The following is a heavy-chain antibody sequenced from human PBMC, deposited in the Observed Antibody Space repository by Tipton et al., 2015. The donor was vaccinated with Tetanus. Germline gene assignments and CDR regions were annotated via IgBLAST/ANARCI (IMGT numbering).Heavy chain of an antibody. CDR3: ARAANNSRRRGYDV. CDR1: GDSISRSY. J-gene: IGHJ3*01. D-gene: IGHD2/OR15-2a*01. V-gene: IGHV4-59*01. CDR2: IYIPEGT. Sequence: GLVKPSETLSLTCTVSGDSISRSYWSWIRQSPGKGLEWIGYIYIPEGTIYNPSRQSRVIMSVDTSKSQVSLRLTSVTAADTAIYYCARAANNSRRRGYDVWGQGTKVIVSS.